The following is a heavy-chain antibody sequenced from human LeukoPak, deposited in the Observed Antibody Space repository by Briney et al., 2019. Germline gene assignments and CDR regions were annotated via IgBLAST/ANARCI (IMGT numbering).Heavy chain of an antibody. CDR1: GGSISSSSYY. V-gene: IGHV4-39*07. CDR2: IYQSGST. J-gene: IGHJ6*03. Sequence: PSETLSLTCTVSGGSISSSSYYWGWIRQPPGKGLEWIGSIYQSGSTYYNPSLKSRVTISVDTSKNQFSLKLSSVTAADTAVYFCARDRVLRDYMDVWGKGTTVTVSS. CDR3: ARDRVLRDYMDV. D-gene: IGHD3-10*01.